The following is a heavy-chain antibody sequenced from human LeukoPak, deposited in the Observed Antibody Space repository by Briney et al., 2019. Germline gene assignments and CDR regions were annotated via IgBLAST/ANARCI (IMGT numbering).Heavy chain of an antibody. CDR3: ARANSWNRFDY. V-gene: IGHV3-53*01. CDR2: IYGGGTT. J-gene: IGHJ4*02. CDR1: GFTVSSNY. Sequence: GGSLRLSCAASGFTVSSNYMSWVRQAPGKGLEWVSTIYGGGTTYYADSVKGRFTISRDNSKNTLYLQMNSLGAEDTAVYYCARANSWNRFDYWGQGTLVTVSS. D-gene: IGHD1-1*01.